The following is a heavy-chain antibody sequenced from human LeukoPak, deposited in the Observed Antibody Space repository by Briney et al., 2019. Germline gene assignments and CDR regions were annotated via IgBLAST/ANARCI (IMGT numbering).Heavy chain of an antibody. CDR2: ISGSGGVT. D-gene: IGHD3-10*01. V-gene: IGHV3-23*01. CDR1: GFTFSSSA. CDR3: AKNGSGTSRAFDV. Sequence: GGSLRLSCAASGFTFSSSAMSWVRQAPGKGLEWVSAISGSGGVTYYRDSVKRRFTVSRDNSKNSLYLQMNSLRAEDTALYFCAKNGSGTSRAFDVWGQGTMVTVSS. J-gene: IGHJ3*01.